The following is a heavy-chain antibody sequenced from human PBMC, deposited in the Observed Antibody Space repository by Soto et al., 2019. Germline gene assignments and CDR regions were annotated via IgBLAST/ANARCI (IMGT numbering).Heavy chain of an antibody. D-gene: IGHD6-13*01. J-gene: IGHJ4*02. CDR3: ARLGTNLRGIAAAGFDY. CDR1: GYTFTGYY. Sequence: GASVKVSCKASGYTFTGYYMHWVRQAPGQGLEWMGWINPNSGGTNYAQKFQGWVTMTRDTSISTAYMELSRLRSDDTAVYYCARLGTNLRGIAAAGFDYWGQGTLVTVSS. V-gene: IGHV1-2*04. CDR2: INPNSGGT.